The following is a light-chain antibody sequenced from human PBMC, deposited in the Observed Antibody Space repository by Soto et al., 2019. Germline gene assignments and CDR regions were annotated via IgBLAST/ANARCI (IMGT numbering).Light chain of an antibody. CDR2: ASS. Sequence: DIQMTQSPSSLSASVGDRVSITCRASQSISNYLNWYQHRPGEAPKVLIYASSSLQSGVPPRFSGSGSGTDFTLTISSLQPEDFATYYCQQSYSTPWTFGQGTKLEVK. V-gene: IGKV1-39*01. CDR1: QSISNY. CDR3: QQSYSTPWT. J-gene: IGKJ1*01.